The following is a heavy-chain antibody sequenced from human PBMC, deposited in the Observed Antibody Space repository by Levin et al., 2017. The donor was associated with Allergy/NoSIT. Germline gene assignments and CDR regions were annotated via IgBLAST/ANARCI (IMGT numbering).Heavy chain of an antibody. CDR3: ARDRAVHGY. V-gene: IGHV4-34*01. J-gene: IGHJ4*02. CDR2: INHNGGT. D-gene: IGHD3-10*01. Sequence: SETLSLTCAVYGGSFSNYFWSWIRQPPGKGLEWIGEINHNGGTNYNPSLKSRVTISRDTSRNQFSLKLSSVTAADTAVYYCARDRAVHGYWGQGTLVTVSS. CDR1: GGSFSNYF.